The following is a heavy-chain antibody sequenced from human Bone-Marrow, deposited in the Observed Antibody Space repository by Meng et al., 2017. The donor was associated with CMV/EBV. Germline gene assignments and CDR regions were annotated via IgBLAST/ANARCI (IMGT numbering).Heavy chain of an antibody. V-gene: IGHV1-18*03. Sequence: ASVKVSCKASGYTFTSYGISWVRQAPGQGLEWMGWISAYNGNTNYAQKLQGRVTMTTDTSTSTAYMELRSLRSEDMVVYSCVSPPFGYYYYYGMDVWGQGTTVTVSS. CDR1: GYTFTSYG. J-gene: IGHJ6*02. CDR3: VSPPFGYYYYYGMDV. CDR2: ISAYNGNT. D-gene: IGHD3-3*01.